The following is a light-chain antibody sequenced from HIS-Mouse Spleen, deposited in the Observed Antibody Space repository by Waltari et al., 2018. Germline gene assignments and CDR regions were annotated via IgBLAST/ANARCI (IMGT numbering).Light chain of an antibody. V-gene: IGLV2-14*01. CDR3: SSYTSSSTLV. Sequence: QSALTQPASVSGSPGQSITISCTGTSSHVGGYNSVPWYQQHPGKAPKLMIYEVSNRPSGVSNRFSGSKSGNTASLTISGLQAEDEADYYCSSYTSSSTLVFGGGTKLTVL. CDR2: EVS. CDR1: SSHVGGYNS. J-gene: IGLJ3*02.